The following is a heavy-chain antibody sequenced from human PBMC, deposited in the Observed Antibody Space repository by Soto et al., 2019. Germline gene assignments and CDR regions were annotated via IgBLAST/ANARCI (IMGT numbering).Heavy chain of an antibody. J-gene: IGHJ4*02. V-gene: IGHV3-23*01. Sequence: EVQLLESGGGLVQPGGSLRLSCAASGFTFSSYAMSWVRQAPGKGLEWVSAISGSGGSTYYADSVKGRFTISRNNSKNTLYLQMNSLRAEDTAVYYCAKDNKGYCSGGSCAPFDYWGQGTLVTVSS. CDR2: ISGSGGST. D-gene: IGHD2-15*01. CDR1: GFTFSSYA. CDR3: AKDNKGYCSGGSCAPFDY.